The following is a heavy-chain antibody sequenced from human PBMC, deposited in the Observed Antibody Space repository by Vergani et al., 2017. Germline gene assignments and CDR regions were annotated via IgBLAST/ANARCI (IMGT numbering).Heavy chain of an antibody. CDR3: TAPMVRGLYGMDV. J-gene: IGHJ6*02. V-gene: IGHV3-49*04. Sequence: EVQLVESGGGLVQPGRSLRLSCTASGFTFGDYAMSWVRQAPGKGLEGVGFIRSKAYGGTTEYAASVKGRFTISRDDSKSSAHLQMNSLKTEDTAVYYCTAPMVRGLYGMDVWGQGTTVTVSS. CDR2: IRSKAYGGTT. CDR1: GFTFGDYA. D-gene: IGHD3-10*01.